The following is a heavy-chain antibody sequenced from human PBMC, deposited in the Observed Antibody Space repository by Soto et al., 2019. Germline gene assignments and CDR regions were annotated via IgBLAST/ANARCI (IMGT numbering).Heavy chain of an antibody. CDR2: ISGSGGSP. Sequence: GGSLRLSCAASGFIFRRYGMSWVRQAPGKGLEWVSAISGSGGSPYYADSVKGRFTVSRDNSKNTLYLQMTSLRAEDTAVYYCAKATWGYWYFDLWGRGTLVTVSS. CDR3: AKATWGYWYFDL. D-gene: IGHD7-27*01. V-gene: IGHV3-23*01. CDR1: GFIFRRYG. J-gene: IGHJ2*01.